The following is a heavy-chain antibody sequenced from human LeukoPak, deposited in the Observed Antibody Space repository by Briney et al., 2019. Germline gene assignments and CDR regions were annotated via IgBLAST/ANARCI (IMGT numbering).Heavy chain of an antibody. D-gene: IGHD2-15*01. CDR2: ISSSGSTI. V-gene: IGHV3-48*03. CDR1: GFTFSSYE. Sequence: AGGSLRLSCAASGFTFSSYEMNWVRQAPGKGLEGVSYISSSGSTIYYADSVKGRFTISRDNAKNSLYLQMNSLRAEDTAVYYCARVPNHIVVVVAATQYFDYWGQGTLVTVSS. J-gene: IGHJ4*02. CDR3: ARVPNHIVVVVAATQYFDY.